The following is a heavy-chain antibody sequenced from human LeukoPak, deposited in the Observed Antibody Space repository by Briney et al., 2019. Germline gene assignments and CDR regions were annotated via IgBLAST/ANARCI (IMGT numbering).Heavy chain of an antibody. J-gene: IGHJ5*02. D-gene: IGHD2-2*01. CDR3: ARGSLGYCSSTSCHPGFDP. V-gene: IGHV1-3*01. Sequence: ASVKVSRKASGYTFTSYAMHWVRQAPGQRLEWMGWINAGNGNTKYSQKFQGRVTITRDTSASTAYMELSSLRSEDTAVYYCARGSLGYCSSTSCHPGFDPWGQGTLVTVSS. CDR1: GYTFTSYA. CDR2: INAGNGNT.